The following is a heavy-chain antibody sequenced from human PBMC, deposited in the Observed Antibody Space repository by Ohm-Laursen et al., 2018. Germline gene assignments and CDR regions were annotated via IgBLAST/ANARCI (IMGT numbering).Heavy chain of an antibody. CDR3: ARGGAYDSSGYYFDY. CDR1: GGSISSYY. D-gene: IGHD3-22*01. Sequence: SDTLSLTCTVSGGSISSYYWSWVRQPPGKGLEWIGYIHNSGSTNYNPSLKSRVTISVDTSKNHFSLKLSSVTAADTAVYYCARGGAYDSSGYYFDYWGQGTLVTVSS. J-gene: IGHJ4*02. V-gene: IGHV4-59*07. CDR2: IHNSGST.